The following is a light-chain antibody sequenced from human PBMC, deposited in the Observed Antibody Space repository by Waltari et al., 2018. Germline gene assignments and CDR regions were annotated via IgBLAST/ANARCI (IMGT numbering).Light chain of an antibody. CDR2: DAS. Sequence: EIGLTQSPGTLSLSPGERATLACRASQSVSRWVAWYQQKHGQAPRLLIYDASSRATGIPDRFSGSGSGTDFSLTISRLEPEDCAVYYCQKYGSLPATFGQGTKVEIK. V-gene: IGKV3-20*01. J-gene: IGKJ1*01. CDR1: QSVSRWV. CDR3: QKYGSLPAT.